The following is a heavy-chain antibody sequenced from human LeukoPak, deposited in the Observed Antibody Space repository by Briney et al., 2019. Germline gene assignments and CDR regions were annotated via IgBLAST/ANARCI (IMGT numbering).Heavy chain of an antibody. CDR1: GGTFSSYA. CDR2: IIPILGIA. J-gene: IGHJ4*02. D-gene: IGHD3-10*01. Sequence: SVKVSCKASGGTFSSYAISWVRQAPGQGLEWMGRIIPILGIANYAQKFQGRVTITADKSTSTAYMELSSLRSEDTAVYYCASSGSGRRNYFDYWGQGTLVTVSS. V-gene: IGHV1-69*04. CDR3: ASSGSGRRNYFDY.